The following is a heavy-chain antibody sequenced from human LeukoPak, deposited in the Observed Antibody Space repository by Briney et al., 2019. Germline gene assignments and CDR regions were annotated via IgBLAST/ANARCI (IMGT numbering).Heavy chain of an antibody. V-gene: IGHV4-30-4*01. CDR3: ARPYYYDSRIDP. Sequence: SETLSLTCTVSGGSISSGDYYWSWIRQPPGKDLEWFAYMYYSGSTYYNPSLKSRVTMSADTSKNQLSLKLSSVTAGDTAVYYCARPYYYDSRIDPWGQGILVSVSS. D-gene: IGHD3-22*01. CDR2: MYYSGST. CDR1: GGSISSGDYY. J-gene: IGHJ5*02.